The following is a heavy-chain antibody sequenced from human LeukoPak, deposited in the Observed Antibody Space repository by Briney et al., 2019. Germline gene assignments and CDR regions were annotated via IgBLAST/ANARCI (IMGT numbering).Heavy chain of an antibody. CDR2: ISATGGEI. D-gene: IGHD6-6*01. J-gene: IGHJ3*02. CDR3: VRRDIYTTSSWGAFDI. V-gene: IGHV3-23*01. Sequence: SGGSLRLSCAASGFTFSRYVVNWVRQVPGRRPDWVSSISATGGEIFYADSVKGRFTISRDNSNNMVYLQMDSLRTDDTALYYCVRRDIYTTSSWGAFDIWGQGTLVTVSS. CDR1: GFTFSRYV.